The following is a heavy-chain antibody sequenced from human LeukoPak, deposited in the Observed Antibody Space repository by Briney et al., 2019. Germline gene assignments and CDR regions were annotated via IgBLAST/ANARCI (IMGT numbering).Heavy chain of an antibody. V-gene: IGHV4-59*01. J-gene: IGHJ6*02. Sequence: PSETLSLTCTVSGGSISSYYWTWIRQPPEKGLEWIGFIHYGGTTNYKPSLRSRVTMSVDTSKNQFSLNLSSVTATDTAVYYCARGVGAPSFYYYYGMDVWGQGTTVTVSS. CDR2: IHYGGTT. D-gene: IGHD1-26*01. CDR1: GGSISSYY. CDR3: ARGVGAPSFYYYYGMDV.